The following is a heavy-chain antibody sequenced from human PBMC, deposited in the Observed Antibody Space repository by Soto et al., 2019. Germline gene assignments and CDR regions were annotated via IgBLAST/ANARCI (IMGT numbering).Heavy chain of an antibody. Sequence: ASVKVSCKASGYTFTGYYMHWARQAPGQGLEWMGWINPNSGGTNYAQKFQGRVTMTRDTSISTAYMELSRLRSDDTAVYYCARGGDYVPSLSFDYWGQGTLVTVSS. J-gene: IGHJ4*02. V-gene: IGHV1-2*02. CDR2: INPNSGGT. D-gene: IGHD2-21*02. CDR3: ARGGDYVPSLSFDY. CDR1: GYTFTGYY.